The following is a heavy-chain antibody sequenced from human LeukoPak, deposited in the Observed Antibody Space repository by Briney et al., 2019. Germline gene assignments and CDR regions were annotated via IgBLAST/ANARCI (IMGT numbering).Heavy chain of an antibody. CDR1: GYTFTNYG. CDR3: ARVSAYCTSTSCHDY. D-gene: IGHD2-2*01. CDR2: ISAYNGNA. J-gene: IGHJ4*02. V-gene: IGHV1-18*01. Sequence: GASVKVSCKTSGYTFTNYGISWVRQAPGQGLEWMGWISAYNGNANYAQKVQGRVTMTADTSTSTAYMELRSLRSDDTAVFYRARVSAYCTSTSCHDYWGRGTLVTVSS.